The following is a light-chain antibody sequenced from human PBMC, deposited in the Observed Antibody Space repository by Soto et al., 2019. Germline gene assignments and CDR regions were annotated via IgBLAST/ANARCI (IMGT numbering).Light chain of an antibody. Sequence: DIQMTQSPSSVSASVGDRVTITCRASQSISSWLAWYQQKPGKAPKLLIYAASSLQSGVPSRFSGSGSGTDFTLTISSLQPEEFATYYCQQSYSTLWTVGQGTKVDIK. CDR1: QSISSW. CDR3: QQSYSTLWT. J-gene: IGKJ1*01. CDR2: AAS. V-gene: IGKV1-39*01.